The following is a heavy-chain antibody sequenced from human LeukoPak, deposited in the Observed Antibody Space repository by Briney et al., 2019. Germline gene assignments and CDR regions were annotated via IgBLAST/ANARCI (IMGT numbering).Heavy chain of an antibody. Sequence: KPSETLSLTCTVSGGSISSSSYYWGWIRQPPGKGLEWIGSSYYSGSTNYNPSLKSRVTISVDTSKNQFSLKLSSVTAADTAVYYCASPLFMAVAGRSSFDYWGQGTLVTVSS. J-gene: IGHJ4*02. V-gene: IGHV4-39*01. D-gene: IGHD6-19*01. CDR3: ASPLFMAVAGRSSFDY. CDR2: SYYSGST. CDR1: GGSISSSSYY.